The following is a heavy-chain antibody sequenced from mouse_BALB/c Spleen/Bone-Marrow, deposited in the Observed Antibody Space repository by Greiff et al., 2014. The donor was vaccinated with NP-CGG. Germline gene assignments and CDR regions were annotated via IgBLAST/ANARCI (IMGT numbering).Heavy chain of an antibody. J-gene: IGHJ3*01. D-gene: IGHD2-12*01. CDR3: ASYRGAY. Sequence: QVQLKESGAALVKPGASVKLSCKASGYTFTSYWMHWVKQRPGQGLEWIGEINPSNGRTNYNEKFKIKATLTVDKSSSTAYMQLSSLTSEDSAVYYCASYRGAYWGQGTLVTVSA. CDR1: GYTFTSYW. V-gene: IGHV1S81*02. CDR2: INPSNGRT.